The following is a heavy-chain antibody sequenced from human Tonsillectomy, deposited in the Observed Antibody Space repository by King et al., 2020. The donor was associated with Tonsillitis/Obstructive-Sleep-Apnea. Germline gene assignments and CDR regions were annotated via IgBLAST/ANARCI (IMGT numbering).Heavy chain of an antibody. CDR2: INHRGST. D-gene: IGHD1-26*01. CDR3: ARGPSDSHRSNLVDA. CDR1: SGSFSDYS. V-gene: IGHV4-34*01. J-gene: IGHJ5*02. Sequence: VQLQQWGAGRLKSSETLSLTCGIYSGSFSDYSWSWIRQPPGKGLEWIGEINHRGSTNHNPSLKSRVTIFVDTSKNQFSLRLRSVTAADTAVYFCARGPSDSHRSNLVDAWGQGTLVTVSA.